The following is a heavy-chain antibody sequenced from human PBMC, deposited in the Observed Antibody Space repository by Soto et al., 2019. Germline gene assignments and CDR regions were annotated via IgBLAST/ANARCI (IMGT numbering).Heavy chain of an antibody. V-gene: IGHV3-23*01. D-gene: IGHD3-10*01. CDR3: AAPRDEYGSGVSWFTYGMDI. CDR1: GFTFSDFA. Sequence: GGSLRLSCLASGFTFSDFAMTWVRHVPGRGLEWATSLDGAGGSTYYAESVRGRFSISRDNSQNTLFLQMKRLTVDDTAIYYCAAPRDEYGSGVSWFTYGMDIWGQGTTVTVSS. CDR2: LDGAGGST. J-gene: IGHJ6*02.